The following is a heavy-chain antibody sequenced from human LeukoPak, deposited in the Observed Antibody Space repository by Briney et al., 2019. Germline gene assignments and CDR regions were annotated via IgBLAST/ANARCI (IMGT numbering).Heavy chain of an antibody. CDR1: GFTFSSYE. J-gene: IGHJ3*02. Sequence: GGSLRLSCAASGFTFSSYEMNWVRQAPGKGLEWVSYISSSGSTIYYADSVKGRFTISRDNAKNSLYLQMNSLRAEDTAVYYCARDEGPGAFDIWGQGTMVTVSS. CDR3: ARDEGPGAFDI. V-gene: IGHV3-48*03. CDR2: ISSSGSTI.